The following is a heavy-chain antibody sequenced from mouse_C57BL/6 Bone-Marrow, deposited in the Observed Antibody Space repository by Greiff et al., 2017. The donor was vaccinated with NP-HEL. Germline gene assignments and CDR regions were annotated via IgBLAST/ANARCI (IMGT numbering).Heavy chain of an antibody. D-gene: IGHD6-1*01. J-gene: IGHJ2*01. CDR3: TATEFDY. V-gene: IGHV14-4*01. CDR1: GFNIKDDY. CDR2: LDPENGDT. Sequence: VQLQQSGAELVRPGASVKLSCTASGFNIKDDYMHWVKQRPEQGLEWIGWLDPENGDTEYASKFQGKATITADTSSNTAYLQLSSLTSEDTAVYYCTATEFDYWGQGTTLTVSS.